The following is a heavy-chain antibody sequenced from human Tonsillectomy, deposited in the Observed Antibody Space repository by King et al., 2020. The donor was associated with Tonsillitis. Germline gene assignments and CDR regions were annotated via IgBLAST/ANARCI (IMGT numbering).Heavy chain of an antibody. CDR2: LYTSGST. V-gene: IGHV4-61*02. J-gene: IGHJ5*02. D-gene: IGHD2-2*01. CDR1: GGSVSSGSYY. CDR3: ARDVYLGYCSGTSCEYWFDP. Sequence: VQLQESGPGLVKPSQTLSLTCTVSGGSVSSGSYYWSWIRQPAGKGLEWIGRLYTSGSTNYNPSLKSRITMSLDTSKNQFSLKLSSVTAADTAVYYCARDVYLGYCSGTSCEYWFDPWGQGILVTVSS.